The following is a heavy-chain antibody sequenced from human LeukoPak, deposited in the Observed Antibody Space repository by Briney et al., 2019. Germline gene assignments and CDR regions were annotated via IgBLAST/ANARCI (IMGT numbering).Heavy chain of an antibody. CDR3: ATRGYCSGGSCYSGYYYYMDV. D-gene: IGHD2-15*01. V-gene: IGHV4-4*07. Sequence: SETLSLTCTVSGGSISSYYWSWIRQPAGKGLEGIGHIYTSGSTNYNPSLKSRVTMSVDTSKNQFSLKLSSVTAADTAVYYCATRGYCSGGSCYSGYYYYMDVWGKGTTVTVSS. CDR2: IYTSGST. J-gene: IGHJ6*03. CDR1: GGSISSYY.